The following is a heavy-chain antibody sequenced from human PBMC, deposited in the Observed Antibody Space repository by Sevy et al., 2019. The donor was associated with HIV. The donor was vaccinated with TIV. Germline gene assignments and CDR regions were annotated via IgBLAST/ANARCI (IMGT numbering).Heavy chain of an antibody. D-gene: IGHD1-26*01. V-gene: IGHV3-49*04. CDR3: TRWSGAQSIFDY. CDR1: GFTCGDYA. J-gene: IGHJ4*02. CDR2: IKSKALGGTT. Sequence: GGSLRLSCTASGFTCGDYAMSWVRQAPGKGLEWVAFIKSKALGGTTESAASVKGRFTISRDESKSIAYLQMNNLKTEDTAVYYCTRWSGAQSIFDYWGQGTLVTVSS.